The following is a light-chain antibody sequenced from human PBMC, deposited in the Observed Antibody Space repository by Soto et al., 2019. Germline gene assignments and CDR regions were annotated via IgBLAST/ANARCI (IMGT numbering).Light chain of an antibody. J-gene: IGKJ3*01. CDR1: QSVSSY. CDR3: QQSSKYFT. V-gene: IGKV3-11*01. Sequence: EIVLTQSPATLSLSPGERATLSCRASQSVSSYLAWYQQKPGQAPRLLIYDASTRATGIPARFSGSGSVTDFTITISSLEPEDSAGYYCQQSSKYFTFGAGTKVDIK. CDR2: DAS.